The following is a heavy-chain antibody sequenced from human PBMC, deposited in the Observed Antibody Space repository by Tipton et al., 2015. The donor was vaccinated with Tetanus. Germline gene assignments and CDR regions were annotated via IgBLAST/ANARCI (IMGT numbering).Heavy chain of an antibody. CDR2: ISSSSTI. Sequence: SLRLSCAASGFTFSSYSMNWVRQAPGKGLEWVSYISSSSTIYYADSVKGRFTISRDNAKNSLYLQMISLRAEDTAVYYCARDRVAATVSPYSYYGMDVWGQGSTVTVSS. CDR3: ARDRVAATVSPYSYYGMDV. CDR1: GFTFSSYS. J-gene: IGHJ6*02. D-gene: IGHD2-15*01. V-gene: IGHV3-48*01.